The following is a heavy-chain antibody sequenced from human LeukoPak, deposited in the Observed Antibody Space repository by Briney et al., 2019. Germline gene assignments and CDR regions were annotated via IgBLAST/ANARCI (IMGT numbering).Heavy chain of an antibody. CDR2: IIPIFGTA. V-gene: IGHV1-69*01. J-gene: IGHJ6*03. D-gene: IGHD4-23*01. CDR1: GGTFSSYA. CDR3: ARDLGYGGNSGYYYYYMDV. Sequence: VKVSCKASGGTFSSYAISWVRQAPGQGLEWMGGIIPIFGTATYAQKFQGRVTITADESTSTAYMELSSLRSEDTAVYYCARDLGYGGNSGYYYYYMDVWGKGTTVTVSS.